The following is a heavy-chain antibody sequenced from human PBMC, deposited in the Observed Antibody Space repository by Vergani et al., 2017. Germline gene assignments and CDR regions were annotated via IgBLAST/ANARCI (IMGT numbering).Heavy chain of an antibody. J-gene: IGHJ6*02. Sequence: QVQLVQSGSELKKPGASVKVSCKASGYTFTSYAMNWVRQAPGQGLEWMGWINTNTGNPTYAQGFTGRFVFSLDTSVSTAYLQISSLKAEDTAVYYCAPSSYSYGFLGGDYYGMDVWGQGTTVTVSS. CDR3: APSSYSYGFLGGDYYGMDV. V-gene: IGHV7-4-1*02. CDR1: GYTFTSYA. D-gene: IGHD5-18*01. CDR2: INTNTGNP.